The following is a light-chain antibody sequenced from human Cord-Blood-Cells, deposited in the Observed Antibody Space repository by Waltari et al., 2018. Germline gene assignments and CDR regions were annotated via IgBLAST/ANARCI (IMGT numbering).Light chain of an antibody. CDR2: DVS. CDR1: SSDVGGYNH. CDR3: SSYTSSSTLEV. J-gene: IGLJ2*01. Sequence: QSALTQPASVSGSPGQSLTISCTGTSSDVGGYNHVSWYQQHPGKAPKLMIYDVSNRPSGVSNRFSGSKSGNTASLTISGLQAEDEADYYCSSYTSSSTLEVFGGGTKLTVL. V-gene: IGLV2-14*01.